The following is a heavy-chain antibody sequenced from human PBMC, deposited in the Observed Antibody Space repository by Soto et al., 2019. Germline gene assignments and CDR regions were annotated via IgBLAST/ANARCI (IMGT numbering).Heavy chain of an antibody. Sequence: EVHLVESGGGLVKPGGSLRLSCAASGFTFINAWMHWVRQAPGKGLEWVGRMKSKTDGGTTDYAAPVNGRFTISRDDSNDTLYLQMNSLKTEDTGMYFCTTDLSYTGGWFLWGQGTLVTVSS. D-gene: IGHD6-19*01. CDR3: TTDLSYTGGWFL. V-gene: IGHV3-15*07. J-gene: IGHJ4*02. CDR1: GFTFINAW. CDR2: MKSKTDGGTT.